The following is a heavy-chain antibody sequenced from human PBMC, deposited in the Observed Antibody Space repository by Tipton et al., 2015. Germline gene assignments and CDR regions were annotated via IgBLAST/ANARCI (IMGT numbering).Heavy chain of an antibody. Sequence: SLRLSCTASGFIFDDYAMHWVRQAPGKGLEWVSGISWNSGNIDYADSVKGRFTISRDNAKSSLYLQMNSLRAEDTALYYCAKDTGSGNYYKYYNGMDVWGQGTTVTVSS. CDR2: ISWNSGNI. V-gene: IGHV3-9*01. D-gene: IGHD1-26*01. J-gene: IGHJ6*02. CDR3: AKDTGSGNYYKYYNGMDV. CDR1: GFIFDDYA.